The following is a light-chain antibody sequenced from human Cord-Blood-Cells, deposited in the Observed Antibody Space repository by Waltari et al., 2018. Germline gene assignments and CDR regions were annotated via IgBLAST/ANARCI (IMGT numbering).Light chain of an antibody. V-gene: IGLV3-25*03. J-gene: IGLJ1*01. CDR3: QSADSSVTYYV. CDR1: ALPKQY. Sequence: SYELPQPPSVSVSPGQTARITCSGDALPKQYAYWYQLKAGQAPVLVIYKESERPSGSPARFSGSSSGTTDTLTISGVQAEDEADYYCQSADSSVTYYVFGTGTKFTGL. CDR2: KES.